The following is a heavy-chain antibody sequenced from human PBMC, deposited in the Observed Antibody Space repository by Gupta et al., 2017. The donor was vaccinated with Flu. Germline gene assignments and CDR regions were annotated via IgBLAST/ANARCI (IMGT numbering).Heavy chain of an antibody. CDR2: INPSGGST. Sequence: GQGLEWMGIINPSGGSTSYAQNFQGRVTMTRDTSTSTVYMELSSLRSEDTAVYYCARDWGYCSSTSCSAFDYWGQGTLVTVSS. J-gene: IGHJ4*02. CDR3: ARDWGYCSSTSCSAFDY. D-gene: IGHD2-2*01. V-gene: IGHV1-46*01.